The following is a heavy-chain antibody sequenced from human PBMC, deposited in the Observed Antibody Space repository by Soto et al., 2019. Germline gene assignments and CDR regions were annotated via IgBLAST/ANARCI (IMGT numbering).Heavy chain of an antibody. J-gene: IGHJ4*02. D-gene: IGHD2-8*01. CDR2: ISGSGGST. CDR3: AKNEGCTNGVCYLRSYFDY. Sequence: GGSLRLSCAASGFTFSSYAMGWVRQAPGKGLEWVSVISGSGGSTHYADSVKGRFTISRDNSKNTLYLQMNSLRAEDTAVYYCAKNEGCTNGVCYLRSYFDYWGQGTLVTVSS. CDR1: GFTFSSYA. V-gene: IGHV3-23*01.